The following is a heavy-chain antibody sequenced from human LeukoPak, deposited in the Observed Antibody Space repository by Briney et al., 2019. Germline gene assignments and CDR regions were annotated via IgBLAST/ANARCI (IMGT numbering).Heavy chain of an antibody. CDR1: GYTFTSYG. CDR2: ISAYNGNT. CDR3: ARDNGNYYYYYAMDV. D-gene: IGHD2-8*01. V-gene: IGHV1-18*01. Sequence: ASVKVSCKASGYTFTSYGISWVRQAPGQGLEWMGWISAYNGNTNYAQKLQGRVTMTTDTSTNTAYMELRSLRSDDTAVYYCARDNGNYYYYYAMDVWGQGTTVTVSS. J-gene: IGHJ6*02.